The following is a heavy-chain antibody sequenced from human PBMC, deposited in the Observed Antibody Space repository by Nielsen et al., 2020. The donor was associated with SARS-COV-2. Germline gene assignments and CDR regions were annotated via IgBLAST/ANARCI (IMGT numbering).Heavy chain of an antibody. CDR2: IYPRDSDT. J-gene: IGHJ6*02. D-gene: IGHD3-10*01. Sequence: GESLKISCQASRYTFSNFWIGWVRQMPGRGLEWMGIIYPRDSDTRYSPSFQGQVTISADKSISTAYLQWSSLKASDTAIYYCAREGQDASGTERRGMDVWGQGTTVTVSS. CDR1: RYTFSNFW. V-gene: IGHV5-51*01. CDR3: AREGQDASGTERRGMDV.